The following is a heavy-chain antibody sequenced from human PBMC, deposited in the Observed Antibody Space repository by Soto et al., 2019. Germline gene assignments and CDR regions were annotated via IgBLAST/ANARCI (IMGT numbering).Heavy chain of an antibody. CDR1: GFTFSTYW. Sequence: EVQLMESGGGLVQPGGSLRLSCAASGFTFSTYWMDWVRHTPGKGLEWVANINQDGSEKNYVDSVKGRFTISRDNAKNSLYLQMSSLTAEDSALYYCSRSLNAWGQGTLVTVSS. CDR2: INQDGSEK. CDR3: SRSLNA. V-gene: IGHV3-7*01. J-gene: IGHJ5*02. D-gene: IGHD2-8*01.